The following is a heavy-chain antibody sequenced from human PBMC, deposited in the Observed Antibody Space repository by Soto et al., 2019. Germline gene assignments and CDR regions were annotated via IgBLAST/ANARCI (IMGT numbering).Heavy chain of an antibody. D-gene: IGHD5-18*01. CDR3: ATDGYGAYAF. Sequence: QAQLVQSGAEVKKPGASVKVSCKVFGYTFTAYYIHWVRQAPGQGLECMGWVDPRSGVTNYDQRFQGRVMMTRDTSISTVYMELSGLTYDDTALYYCATDGYGAYAFWGHGTLVTVSS. J-gene: IGHJ4*01. V-gene: IGHV1-2*02. CDR1: GYTFTAYY. CDR2: VDPRSGVT.